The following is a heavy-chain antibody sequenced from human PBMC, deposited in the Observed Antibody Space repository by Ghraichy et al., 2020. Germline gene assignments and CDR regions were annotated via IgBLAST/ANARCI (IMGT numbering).Heavy chain of an antibody. D-gene: IGHD1-1*01. Sequence: ASVKVSCKASGDTFTRHGFGWVRQAPGQGLEWMGWISGYNSNTQYAQNFQGRITMTTDRPTSTAYMELMSLTSDDTAVYYCARANWNGPRYTGLDVWGQGTSVIVSS. V-gene: IGHV1-18*01. CDR1: GDTFTRHG. J-gene: IGHJ6*02. CDR3: ARANWNGPRYTGLDV. CDR2: ISGYNSNT.